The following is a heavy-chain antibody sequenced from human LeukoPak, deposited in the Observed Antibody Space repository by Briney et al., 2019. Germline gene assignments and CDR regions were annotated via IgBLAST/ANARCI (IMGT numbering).Heavy chain of an antibody. CDR3: AKDRSSSGPFDY. Sequence: GGSLRLSCAASGFTFDDYAMYWVRQAPGKGLEWVSGISWNSGSIGYADSVKGRFTISRDNAKNSLYLQMNSLRAEDTALYYCAKDRSSSGPFDYWGQGTLVTVSS. J-gene: IGHJ4*02. V-gene: IGHV3-9*01. CDR2: ISWNSGSI. D-gene: IGHD6-19*01. CDR1: GFTFDDYA.